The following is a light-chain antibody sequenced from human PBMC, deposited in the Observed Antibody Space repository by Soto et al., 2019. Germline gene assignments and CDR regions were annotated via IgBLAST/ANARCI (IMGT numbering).Light chain of an antibody. CDR3: QQAHSLPLT. CDR1: QDIGGW. Sequence: DIQMTQSPSFLSASVGDRVTITCRSSQDIGGWLVWYQQKPGKAPKLLIYSTSSLQSGVPSRFSGSGSGTHFTLTVDSLQPEDIASYYCQQAHSLPLTFGGGTTLEIK. V-gene: IGKV1D-12*01. J-gene: IGKJ4*01. CDR2: STS.